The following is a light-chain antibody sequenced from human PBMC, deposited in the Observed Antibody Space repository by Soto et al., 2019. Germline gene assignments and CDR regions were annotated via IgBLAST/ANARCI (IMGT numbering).Light chain of an antibody. V-gene: IGKV1-39*01. CDR3: QQSYSTPT. Sequence: DIQMTQSPSSLSASVGDRVTIACRASQSIRSYLHWYQQRPGKAPKLLIYTACIWQSGVPSRFSGSGSGTDFTLTISSLQPEDFATYYCQQSYSTPTFGQGTKVEIK. CDR1: QSIRSY. CDR2: TAC. J-gene: IGKJ1*01.